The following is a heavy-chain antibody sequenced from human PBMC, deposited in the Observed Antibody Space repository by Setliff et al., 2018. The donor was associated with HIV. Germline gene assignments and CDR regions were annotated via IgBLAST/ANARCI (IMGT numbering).Heavy chain of an antibody. Sequence: SVKVSCKASGGTFSSYAISWVRQAPGQGLEWMGGIIPIFGTANYAQKFQGRVTITADESTSTAYMELSSLRSEDTAVYYCARDYYDSSGYIFFPGLPDYWGQGTLVTVSS. J-gene: IGHJ4*02. V-gene: IGHV1-69*13. D-gene: IGHD3-22*01. CDR3: ARDYYDSSGYIFFPGLPDY. CDR1: GGTFSSYA. CDR2: IIPIFGTA.